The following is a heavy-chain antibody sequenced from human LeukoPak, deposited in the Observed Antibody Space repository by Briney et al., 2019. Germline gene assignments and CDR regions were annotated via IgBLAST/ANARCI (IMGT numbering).Heavy chain of an antibody. CDR1: AGSISSYY. D-gene: IGHD6-6*01. J-gene: IGHJ5*02. Sequence: SETLSLTCTVSAGSISSYYWSWIRQPAGQGLEGLGRIYTSGSTNYNPSLKSRVAMSVDTSKNQFSLKLSSVTAADTAVYYCAIEEYSSSSWGVWLDPWGQGTLVSVSS. CDR2: IYTSGST. V-gene: IGHV4-4*07. CDR3: AIEEYSSSSWGVWLDP.